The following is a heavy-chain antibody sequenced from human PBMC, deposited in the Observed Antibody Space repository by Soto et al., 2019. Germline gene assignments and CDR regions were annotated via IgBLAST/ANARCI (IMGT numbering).Heavy chain of an antibody. Sequence: ASVKVSCKASGYTFTSYYMHWVRQAPGQGLEWMGIINPSGGSTSYAQKFQGRVTMTRDTSTSKVYMELSRLRSEDTAVYYCAIQYYYDSSGYYGGFRSGDAFDIWG. J-gene: IGHJ3*02. CDR1: GYTFTSYY. CDR2: INPSGGST. CDR3: AIQYYYDSSGYYGGFRSGDAFDI. V-gene: IGHV1-46*01. D-gene: IGHD3-22*01.